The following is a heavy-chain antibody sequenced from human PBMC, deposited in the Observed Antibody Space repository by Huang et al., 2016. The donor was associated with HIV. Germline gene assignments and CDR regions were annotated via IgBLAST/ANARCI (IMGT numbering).Heavy chain of an antibody. Sequence: EVELAESGGGSVRPGQSLRLSCVGSGFIFSDYWMHWVRQIPGKGLVWVARSEREGMSTSYADSVKGRFTIYRDNARNTVYLQMSSLRVDDTAVYYCVRAREKGYDFWSGYRYWGQGAQVTVSS. J-gene: IGHJ4*01. CDR1: GFIFSDYW. D-gene: IGHD3-3*01. CDR3: VRAREKGYDFWSGYRY. CDR2: SEREGMST. V-gene: IGHV3-74*02.